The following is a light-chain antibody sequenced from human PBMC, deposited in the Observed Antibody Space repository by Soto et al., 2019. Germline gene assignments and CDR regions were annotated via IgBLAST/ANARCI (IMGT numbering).Light chain of an antibody. J-gene: IGKJ1*01. CDR2: QAS. CDR3: QQDNAYSQA. Sequence: DIQMTQSPSTLSASVGDRVTITCRSSESVRRWLAWYQQKPGRTPKLLIYQASTVETEVPSRFSSSGSGTEFTVAISRLQPDDFATYYFQQDNAYSQAVGQATKVEIK. V-gene: IGKV1-5*03. CDR1: ESVRRW.